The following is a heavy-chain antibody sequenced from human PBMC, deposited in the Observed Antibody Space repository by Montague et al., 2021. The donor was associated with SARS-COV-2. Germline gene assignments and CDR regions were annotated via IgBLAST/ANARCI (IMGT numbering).Heavy chain of an antibody. D-gene: IGHD1-1*01. CDR2: VAYSGST. CDR1: GDSIGSSHTY. V-gene: IGHV4-39*01. CDR3: ARGAPGY. Sequence: SETLSPTCSVSGDSIGSSHTYWGWIRQPPGKGLEWIGCVAYSGSTYYNPSLQRRVTISVDTSKSQFSLKLNSVTAADTAVYYCARGAPGYWGQGTLVTVSS. J-gene: IGHJ4*02.